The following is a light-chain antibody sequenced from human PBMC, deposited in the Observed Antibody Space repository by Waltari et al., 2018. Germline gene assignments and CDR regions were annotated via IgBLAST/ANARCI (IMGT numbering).Light chain of an antibody. CDR2: GNS. J-gene: IGLJ3*02. CDR1: RSHIGTKD. CDR3: QSYDSSLTLVV. V-gene: IGLV1-40*01. Sequence: QSVLTPSPSGARAPGQGVTMSCTGSRSHIGTKDAHGYQQRPGPAPILLIYGNSNRPSGVPDRFSGSKSGTSASLAITGLQAEDEADYFCQSYDSSLTLVVFGGRTKLTVL.